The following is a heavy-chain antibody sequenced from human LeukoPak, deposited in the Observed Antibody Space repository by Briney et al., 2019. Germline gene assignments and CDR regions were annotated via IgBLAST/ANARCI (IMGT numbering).Heavy chain of an antibody. CDR1: GYTFTSYY. J-gene: IGHJ3*02. V-gene: IGHV1-46*01. Sequence: GASVKVSCKASGYTFTSYYMHWVRQAPGQGLEGMGIINPSGGSTSYAQKFQGRVTMTRDTSTSTVCMELSSLRSEDTAVYYCASGVVWPSAFDIWGQGTMVTVSS. CDR2: INPSGGST. CDR3: ASGVVWPSAFDI. D-gene: IGHD3-10*01.